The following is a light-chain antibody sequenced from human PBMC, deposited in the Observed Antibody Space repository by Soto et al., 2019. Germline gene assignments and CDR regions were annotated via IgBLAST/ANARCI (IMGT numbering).Light chain of an antibody. J-gene: IGKJ1*01. CDR1: QSISRW. CDR3: QQYTSYPWT. V-gene: IGKV1-5*01. Sequence: DVQMTQSPSSLSASVGDRITITFRASQSISRWLAWHQQKPGKAPRLLIYDASNLQRGVPSRISGSGSGTEFTLTISSLQPDDFATYYCQQYTSYPWTFGQGTKVDI. CDR2: DAS.